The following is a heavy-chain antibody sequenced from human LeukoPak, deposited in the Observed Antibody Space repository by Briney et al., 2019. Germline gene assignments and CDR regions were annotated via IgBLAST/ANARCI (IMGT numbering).Heavy chain of an antibody. J-gene: IGHJ3*02. CDR1: GGSISSYY. Sequence: SETLSLTCTVSGGSISSYYWSWIRQPPGKGLEWIGYIYYSGSTNYNPSLKSRVTISVDTSKNQFSLKLSSVTAADTAVYYCASPLGGDRGAFDIWGQGTMVTVSS. CDR2: IYYSGST. D-gene: IGHD3-10*01. V-gene: IGHV4-59*01. CDR3: ASPLGGDRGAFDI.